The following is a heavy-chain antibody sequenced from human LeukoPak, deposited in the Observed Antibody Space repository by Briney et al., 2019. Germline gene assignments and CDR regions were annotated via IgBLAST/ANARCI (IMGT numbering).Heavy chain of an antibody. D-gene: IGHD1-1*01. CDR1: GGTFSSYA. CDR3: ASCWTGTTNYYYYFMDV. Sequence: SSVKVSCKASGGTFSSYAISWVRQAPGQGLEWMGGIIPIFGTANYAQKFQGRVTITADESTSTAYMELSSLRSEDTAVYYCASCWTGTTNYYYYFMDVWGKGTTVTVSS. J-gene: IGHJ6*03. CDR2: IIPIFGTA. V-gene: IGHV1-69*01.